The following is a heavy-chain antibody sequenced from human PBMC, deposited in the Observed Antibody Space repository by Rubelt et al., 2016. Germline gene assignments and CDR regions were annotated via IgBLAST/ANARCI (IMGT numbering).Heavy chain of an antibody. CDR3: SRDFVLGATSWFDP. CDR2: LSAYNGDT. Sequence: GAAVKVSCKASGYTFTTYGFSWVRQAPGQGPEWMGWLSAYNGDTHYAQKIQGRVTMTIDTSTSTAYMDLRSLRSDDTAVYYCSRDFVLGATSWFDPWGQGTLVTVSS. D-gene: IGHD1-26*01. J-gene: IGHJ5*02. CDR1: GYTFTTYG. V-gene: IGHV1-18*01.